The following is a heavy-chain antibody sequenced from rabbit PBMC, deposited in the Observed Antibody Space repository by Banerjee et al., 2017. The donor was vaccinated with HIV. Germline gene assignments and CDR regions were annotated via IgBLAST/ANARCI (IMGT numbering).Heavy chain of an antibody. CDR1: GFSFSAGYY. CDR2: INMVTGKS. J-gene: IGHJ6*01. CDR3: ARDTSSSFSSYGMDL. V-gene: IGHV1S40*01. D-gene: IGHD1-1*01. Sequence: QSLEESGGDLVKPGASLTLTCTASGFSFSAGYYMCWVRQAPGKGLEWITCINMVTGKSVYASWAKGRFIMSRTSSTTVTLQMTSLTAADTATYFCARDTSSSFSSYGMDLWGPGTLVTVS.